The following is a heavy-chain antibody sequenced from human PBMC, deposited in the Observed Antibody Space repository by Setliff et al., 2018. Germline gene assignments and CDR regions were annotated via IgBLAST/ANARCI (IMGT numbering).Heavy chain of an antibody. CDR2: IYSTGSA. CDR1: GDSVIGSIYY. J-gene: IGHJ3*01. D-gene: IGHD3-22*01. Sequence: SETLSLTCAVSGDSVIGSIYYWGWIRQPPGKGLEWIGSIYSTGSAYSPTSLQSRVTISLEPSKNEFSLKLTSVTAADTAVYYCAASKDHYDSSGFPAYGVYDVWGQGTMVTVSS. V-gene: IGHV4-39*07. CDR3: AASKDHYDSSGFPAYGVYDV.